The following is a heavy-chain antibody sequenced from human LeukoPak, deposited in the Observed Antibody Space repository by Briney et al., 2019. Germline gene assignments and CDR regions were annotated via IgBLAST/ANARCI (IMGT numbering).Heavy chain of an antibody. V-gene: IGHV3-43*02. CDR3: ARESGKFDY. Sequence: GGSLRLSCVASGLPIGDFAMHWVRQAPGKGLEWVSLVSGDGVSTFYADSVKGRFSISRDNSKNSLSLEMNSLRTEDTAMYYCARESGKFDYWGQGTLVAVSS. CDR1: GLPIGDFA. CDR2: VSGDGVST. J-gene: IGHJ4*02.